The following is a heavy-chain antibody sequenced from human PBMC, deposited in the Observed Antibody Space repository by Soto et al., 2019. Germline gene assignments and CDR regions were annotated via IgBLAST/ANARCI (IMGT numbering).Heavy chain of an antibody. CDR1: GGSISSGGYY. CDR2: IYYSGST. V-gene: IGHV4-31*03. D-gene: IGHD2-15*01. Sequence: QVQLQESGPGLVKPSQTLSLTCTVSGGSISSGGYYWSWIRQHPGKGLEWIGYIYYSGSTYYNPSLKNRVTISVDTSKNQFSLKLSSVTAADTAVYYCARGGYCSGGSCYSVFDYWGQGTLVTVSS. CDR3: ARGGYCSGGSCYSVFDY. J-gene: IGHJ4*02.